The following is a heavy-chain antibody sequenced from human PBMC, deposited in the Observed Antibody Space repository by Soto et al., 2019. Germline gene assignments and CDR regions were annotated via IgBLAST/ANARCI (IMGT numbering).Heavy chain of an antibody. CDR1: RFTFSDYY. CDR3: AKVLMVYAIYYFDY. CDR2: ISSSSSYT. Sequence: PGGSLRLSCAASRFTFSDYYMSWIRQAPGKGLEWVSYISSSSSYTYYADSVKGRLTISRDNSKNTLYLQMNSLRAEDTAVYYCAKVLMVYAIYYFDYWGQGTLVTVSS. V-gene: IGHV3-11*03. D-gene: IGHD2-8*01. J-gene: IGHJ4*02.